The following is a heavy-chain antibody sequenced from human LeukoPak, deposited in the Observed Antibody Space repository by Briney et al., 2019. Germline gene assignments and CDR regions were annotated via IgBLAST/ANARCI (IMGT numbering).Heavy chain of an antibody. Sequence: PSETLSLTCTVSGGSISSYYWSWIRQPPGKGLEWIGYIYYSGSTNYNPSLKSRVTISVDTSKNQFSLKLSSVTAADTAVYYCAGYYDSSGYSDFDYWGQGTLVTVSS. V-gene: IGHV4-59*01. CDR1: GGSISSYY. CDR2: IYYSGST. J-gene: IGHJ4*02. D-gene: IGHD3-22*01. CDR3: AGYYDSSGYSDFDY.